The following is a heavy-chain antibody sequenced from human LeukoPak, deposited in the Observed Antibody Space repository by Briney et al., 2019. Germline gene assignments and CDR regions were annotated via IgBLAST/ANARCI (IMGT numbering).Heavy chain of an antibody. CDR2: IKQDGSEK. D-gene: IGHD3-10*01. J-gene: IGHJ4*02. V-gene: IGHV3-7*05. CDR3: AREVTMVRGVGDFDY. CDR1: GFTFSSYW. Sequence: GGSLRLSCAASGFTFSSYWMSWVRQAPGKGLEWVANIKQDGSEKYYVDSVKGRFTISRDNAKNSLYLQMNSLRAEDTAVYYCAREVTMVRGVGDFDYWGQGTLVTVSS.